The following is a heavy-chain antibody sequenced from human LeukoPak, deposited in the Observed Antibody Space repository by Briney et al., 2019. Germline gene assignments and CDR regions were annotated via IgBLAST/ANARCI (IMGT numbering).Heavy chain of an antibody. CDR3: ARAPRIPLGVGYYYMDV. Sequence: GGSLRLSCAVSGFTVSGNYMSWVRQAPGKGLEWVSLIYSGGTTYYADSVKGRFTISRDNSKNTLYLQMNSLRSEDTAVYYCARAPRIPLGVGYYYMDVWGKGTTVTVSS. D-gene: IGHD1-26*01. CDR1: GFTVSGNY. V-gene: IGHV3-53*05. CDR2: IYSGGTT. J-gene: IGHJ6*03.